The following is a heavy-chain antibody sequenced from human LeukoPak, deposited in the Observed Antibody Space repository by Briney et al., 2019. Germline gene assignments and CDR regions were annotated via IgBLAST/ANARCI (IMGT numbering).Heavy chain of an antibody. J-gene: IGHJ4*02. CDR3: ARGPVRGVKNY. CDR1: GYSISSGYY. D-gene: IGHD3-10*01. V-gene: IGHV4-38-2*01. Sequence: ASETLSLTCAVSGYSISSGYYWGWIRQPPGKGLEWIGSIYHSGSTNYNPSLKSRVTISVDTSKNQFSLKLSSVTAADTAVYYCARGPVRGVKNYWGQGTLVTVSS. CDR2: IYHSGST.